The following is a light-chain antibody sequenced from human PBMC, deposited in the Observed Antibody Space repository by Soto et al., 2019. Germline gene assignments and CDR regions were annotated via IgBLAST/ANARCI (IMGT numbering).Light chain of an antibody. CDR1: SSDVGGYNF. Sequence: QSALTQPPSASGFPGQSVTISCTGTSSDVGGYNFVSWYQQHPGKPPKLMIYDVSKRPSGVPDRFSASKSGNTASLTVSGLQAEDEADYYCRSYADFGTWVFGGGTKLTVL. CDR3: RSYADFGTWV. CDR2: DVS. J-gene: IGLJ3*02. V-gene: IGLV2-8*01.